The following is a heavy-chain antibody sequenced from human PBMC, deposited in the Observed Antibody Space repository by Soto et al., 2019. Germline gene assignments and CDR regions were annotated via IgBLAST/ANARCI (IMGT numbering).Heavy chain of an antibody. CDR2: INAGNGNT. CDR3: ARDRVRGVPYDYYYYYMDV. J-gene: IGHJ6*03. Sequence: ASVKVSCKASVYTFTSYAMHWVRQAPGQRLEWMGWINAGNGNTKYSQKFQGRVTITRDTSASTAYMELSSLRSEDTAVYYCARDRVRGVPYDYYYYYMDVWGKGTTVTVSS. CDR1: VYTFTSYA. V-gene: IGHV1-3*01. D-gene: IGHD3-10*01.